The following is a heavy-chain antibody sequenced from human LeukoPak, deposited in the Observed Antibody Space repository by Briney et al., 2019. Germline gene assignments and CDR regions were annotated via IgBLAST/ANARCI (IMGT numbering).Heavy chain of an antibody. CDR3: AKNIAVAGTNYYYGMDV. CDR2: ISGSGGST. J-gene: IGHJ6*04. D-gene: IGHD6-19*01. Sequence: GGSLRLSCAASGFTFSSYAMSWVRQAPGKGLEWVSAISGSGGSTYYADSVKGRFTISRDNSKNTLYLQMNSLRAEDTAVYYCAKNIAVAGTNYYYGMDVWGKGTTVTVSS. CDR1: GFTFSSYA. V-gene: IGHV3-23*01.